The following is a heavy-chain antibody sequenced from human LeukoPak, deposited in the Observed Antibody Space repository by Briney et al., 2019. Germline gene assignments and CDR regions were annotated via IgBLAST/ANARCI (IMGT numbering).Heavy chain of an antibody. Sequence: PGGSLRLSCAASGFTFSSHNMNWVRQAPGKGLEWVSYISSSSTTIYYADSVKGRFTISRDNVKNSLYLQMNSLRAEDTAVYYCARALLWFGELIMWGQGTLVTVSS. D-gene: IGHD3-10*01. CDR3: ARALLWFGELIM. CDR2: ISSSSTTI. V-gene: IGHV3-48*01. CDR1: GFTFSSHN. J-gene: IGHJ4*02.